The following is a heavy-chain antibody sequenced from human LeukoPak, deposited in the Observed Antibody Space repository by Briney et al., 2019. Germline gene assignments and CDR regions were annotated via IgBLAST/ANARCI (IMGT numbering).Heavy chain of an antibody. CDR2: IYHSGST. CDR1: GGSIDSRRYY. D-gene: IGHD3-3*01. CDR3: ARRSEFDYTHYHYFDY. Sequence: PSETLSLTCTVSGGSIDSRRYYWDWIRQAPGKGVEWIGTIYHSGSTEYNPSLKSRVAIFVDTSKNQFSLILHSVAAADTAVYYCARRSEFDYTHYHYFDYWGQGALVTVSS. J-gene: IGHJ4*02. V-gene: IGHV4-39*01.